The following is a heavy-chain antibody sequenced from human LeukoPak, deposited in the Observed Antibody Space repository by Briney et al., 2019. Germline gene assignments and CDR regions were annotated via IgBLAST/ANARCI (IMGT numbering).Heavy chain of an antibody. D-gene: IGHD1-14*01. J-gene: IGHJ5*02. Sequence: SVKVSCKTSGFTFRTSAIQWVRLAGGQRLEWIGWTVVGRGETKYAQDLQGRVTITTDMSTSTAYLELSGLRSEDTAVYYCAAERYDGPCCWFDPWGQGTLVTVSS. V-gene: IGHV1-58*02. CDR3: AAERYDGPCCWFDP. CDR1: GFTFRTSA. CDR2: TVVGRGET.